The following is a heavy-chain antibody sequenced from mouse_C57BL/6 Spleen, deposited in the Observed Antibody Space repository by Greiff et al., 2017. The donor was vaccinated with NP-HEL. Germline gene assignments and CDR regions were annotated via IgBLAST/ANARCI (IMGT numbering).Heavy chain of an antibody. CDR1: GYAFSSYW. V-gene: IGHV1-80*01. CDR3: ARWDYGSSPWFAY. CDR2: IYPGDGDT. J-gene: IGHJ3*01. Sequence: VKLMESGAELVKPGASVKISCKASGYAFSSYWMNWVKQRPGKGLEWIGQIYPGDGDTNYNGKFKGKATLTADKSSSTAYMQLSSLTSDDSSVYFCARWDYGSSPWFAYWGQGTLVTVSA. D-gene: IGHD1-1*01.